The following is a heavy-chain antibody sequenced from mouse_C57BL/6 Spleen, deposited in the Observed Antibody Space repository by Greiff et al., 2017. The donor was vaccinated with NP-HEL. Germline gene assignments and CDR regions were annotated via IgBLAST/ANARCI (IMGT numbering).Heavy chain of an antibody. D-gene: IGHD1-1*01. Sequence: VKLLESGAELVRPGASVTLSCKASGYTFTDYEMHWVKQTPVHGLEWIGAIDPETGGTAYNQKFKGKAILTADKSSSTAYMELRSLTSEDSAVYYCTRRGTTVVAPHWYFDVWGTGTTVTVSS. V-gene: IGHV1-15*01. CDR1: GYTFTDYE. CDR2: IDPETGGT. CDR3: TRRGTTVVAPHWYFDV. J-gene: IGHJ1*03.